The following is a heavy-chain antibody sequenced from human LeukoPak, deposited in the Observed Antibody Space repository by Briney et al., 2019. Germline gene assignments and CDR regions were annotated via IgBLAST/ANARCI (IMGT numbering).Heavy chain of an antibody. CDR3: AKAYCVAGGCYFDS. J-gene: IGHJ4*02. V-gene: IGHV3-23*01. CDR1: GFTFSNYA. CDR2: ISGSGGST. D-gene: IGHD2-8*02. Sequence: PGGSLRLSCGASGFTFSNYAMTWVRQAPGKGLEWVSSISGSGGSTYYADSVKGRFTISRDSSKNTLYLQMNSLRAEDTAVYYCAKAYCVAGGCYFDSWGQGTLVTVSS.